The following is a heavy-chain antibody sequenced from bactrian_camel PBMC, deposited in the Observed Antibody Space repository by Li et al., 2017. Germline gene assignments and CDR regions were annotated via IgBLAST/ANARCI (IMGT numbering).Heavy chain of an antibody. J-gene: IGHJ4*01. D-gene: IGHD5*01. CDR3: AATYGLGTRDPLSKTQYNY. CDR1: GATWDRS. Sequence: VQLVESGGGSVQAGGDLKLSCTTSGATWDRSMAWVRQAPGKEREGVAAIYSDGSVTYAESVKGRFYISQDVAKTTMFLQMFSLTPDDAAMYYCAATYGLGTRDPLSKTQYNYWGQWTQVTVS. CDR2: IYSDGSV. V-gene: IGHV3S9*01.